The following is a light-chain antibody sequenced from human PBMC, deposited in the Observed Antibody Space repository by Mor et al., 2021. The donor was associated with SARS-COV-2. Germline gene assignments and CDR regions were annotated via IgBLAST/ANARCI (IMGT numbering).Light chain of an antibody. J-gene: IGLJ1*01. CDR2: DVS. CDR1: VGGYNY. CDR3: SSYTSSSTSYV. Sequence: VGGYNYVSWYQQHPGKAPKLMIYDVSNRPSGVSNRFSGSKSGNTASLTISGLQSEDEADYYCSSYTSSSTSYVFGT. V-gene: IGLV2-14*03.